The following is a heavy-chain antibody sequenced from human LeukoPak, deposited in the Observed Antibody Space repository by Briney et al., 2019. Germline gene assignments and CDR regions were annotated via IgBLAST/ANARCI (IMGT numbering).Heavy chain of an antibody. V-gene: IGHV4-59*01. Sequence: SETLSLTCTVSGGSISSYYWSWIRQPPGKGLEWIGYIYYSGSTNYNPSLKSRVTISVDTSKNQFSLKLSSVTAADTAVYYCAREQGGSYPGIDYWGQGTLVTVSS. CDR3: AREQGGSYPGIDY. D-gene: IGHD1-26*01. CDR2: IYYSGST. J-gene: IGHJ4*02. CDR1: GGSISSYY.